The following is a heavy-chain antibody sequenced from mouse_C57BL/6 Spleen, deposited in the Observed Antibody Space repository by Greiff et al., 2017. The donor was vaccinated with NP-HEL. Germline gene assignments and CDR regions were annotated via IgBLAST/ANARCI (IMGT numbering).Heavy chain of an antibody. D-gene: IGHD1-1*01. V-gene: IGHV3-6*01. CDR1: GYSITSGYY. J-gene: IGHJ2*01. Sequence: EVKLQESGPGLVKPSQSLSLTCSVTGYSITSGYYWNWIRQFPGNKLEWMGYISYDGSNNYNPSLKNRISITRDTSKNQFFLKLNSVTTEDTATYYCARGTTVVGGYYFDYWGQGTTLTVSS. CDR3: ARGTTVVGGYYFDY. CDR2: ISYDGSN.